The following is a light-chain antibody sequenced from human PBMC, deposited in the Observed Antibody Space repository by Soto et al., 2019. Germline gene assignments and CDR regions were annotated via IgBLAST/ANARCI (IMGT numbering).Light chain of an antibody. CDR3: QQYGSSVT. Sequence: EIVLTQSPGTLSLSPGERATLSCRASQSIRSHYLAWYQQKPGQAPRLLISGAHNRAPGIPDRFSGSESGTDFTLIISSLEPVDFAVYYCQQYGSSVTFGQGTKVEIK. V-gene: IGKV3-20*01. J-gene: IGKJ1*01. CDR2: GAH. CDR1: QSIRSHY.